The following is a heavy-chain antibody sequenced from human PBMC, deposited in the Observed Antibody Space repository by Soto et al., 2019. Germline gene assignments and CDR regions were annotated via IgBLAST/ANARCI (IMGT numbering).Heavy chain of an antibody. CDR3: ARGVAYCDCWSGYYTHYGMDV. Sequence: SETLSLTCAVSGGSISSGGYSWSWIRQPPGKGLEWFGYIYHSGSTYYNPSLKSRVTISVDRSKNQFSLKLSSVTAADTAVYYCARGVAYCDCWSGYYTHYGMDVWGQGTTVTVSS. V-gene: IGHV4-30-2*01. J-gene: IGHJ6*02. CDR2: IYHSGST. CDR1: GGSISSGGYS. D-gene: IGHD3-3*01.